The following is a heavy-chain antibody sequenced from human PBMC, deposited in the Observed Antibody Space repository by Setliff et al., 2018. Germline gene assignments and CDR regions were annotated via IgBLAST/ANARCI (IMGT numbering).Heavy chain of an antibody. CDR3: ANLIAVAGTPPDY. CDR2: MSLDETNK. J-gene: IGHJ4*02. CDR1: GFTFTNYI. D-gene: IGHD6-19*01. V-gene: IGHV3-30-3*01. Sequence: GGSLRLSCAASGFTFTNYIIHWVRQAPGKGLEWVAVMSLDETNKYYADSVKGRFTISRDNSKNTLYLQMNSLRAEDTAVYYCANLIAVAGTPPDYWGQGTLVTVSS.